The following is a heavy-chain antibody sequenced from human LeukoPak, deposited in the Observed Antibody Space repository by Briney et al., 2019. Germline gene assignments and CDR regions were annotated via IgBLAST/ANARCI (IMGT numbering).Heavy chain of an antibody. CDR1: GGSISSSNW. D-gene: IGHD4-11*01. V-gene: IGHV4-4*02. CDR2: IYHSGST. CDR3: ARGHSNLNWFDP. J-gene: IGHJ5*02. Sequence: PSGTLSLTCAVSGGSISSSNWWSWVRQPPGKGLEWIGEIYHSGSTYYNPSLKSRVTISVDTSKNQFSLKLSSVTAADTAVYYCARGHSNLNWFDPWGQGTLVTVSS.